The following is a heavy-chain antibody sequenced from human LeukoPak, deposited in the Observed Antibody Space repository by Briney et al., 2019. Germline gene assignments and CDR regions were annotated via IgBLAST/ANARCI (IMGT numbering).Heavy chain of an antibody. J-gene: IGHJ4*02. CDR2: IYYSGST. Sequence: SETLSLTCTVSGGSISNYYWSWIRQPPGKGLEWIGYIYYSGSTNYNPSLKSRVTISVDTSKNQFSLKLSSVTAADTAVYYCARENWQQVMDYWGQGTLVTVSS. V-gene: IGHV4-59*01. CDR1: GGSISNYY. D-gene: IGHD6-13*01. CDR3: ARENWQQVMDY.